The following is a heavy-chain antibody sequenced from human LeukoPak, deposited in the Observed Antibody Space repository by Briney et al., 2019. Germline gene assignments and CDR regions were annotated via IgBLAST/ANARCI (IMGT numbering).Heavy chain of an antibody. V-gene: IGHV3-64D*06. CDR1: GFTFSSYY. CDR2: INNNGGTT. J-gene: IGHJ4*02. Sequence: GGSLRLSCSASGFTFSSYYLHWVRQAPGKGLEYVSAINNNGGTTYYADSVNGGFTTSKDNTKNTLFHQMSSMRADATACFYSLEDTPPTPFSFDYSGQRKLCTVSS. CDR3: LEDTPPTPFSFDY.